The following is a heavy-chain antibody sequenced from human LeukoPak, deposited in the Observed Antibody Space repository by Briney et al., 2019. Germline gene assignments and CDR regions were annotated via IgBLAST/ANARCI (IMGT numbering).Heavy chain of an antibody. D-gene: IGHD3-22*01. J-gene: IGHJ5*02. V-gene: IGHV1-69*04. CDR2: IIPIFGIA. Sequence: ASVKVSCKASGGTFSSYAISWVRQAPGQGLEWMGRIIPIFGIANCAQKFQGRVTITADKSTSTAYMELSSLRSEDTAVYYCARGDDSSAPDWFDPWGQGTLVTVSS. CDR1: GGTFSSYA. CDR3: ARGDDSSAPDWFDP.